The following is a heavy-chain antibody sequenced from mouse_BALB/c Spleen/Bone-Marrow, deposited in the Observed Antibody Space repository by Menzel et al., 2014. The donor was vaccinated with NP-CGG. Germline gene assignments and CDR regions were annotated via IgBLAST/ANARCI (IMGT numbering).Heavy chain of an antibody. CDR2: INNNGGST. Sequence: EVQLQESGGGLVQPGGSLKLSCVASGFTFSSYGMSWVCQTPDKRLELVATINNNGGSTYYPDSVKGQFTISRDNAKNTLYLQMSSLRSEDPAMYYCARVYGWYFDVWGAGTTVTVSS. J-gene: IGHJ1*01. D-gene: IGHD1-1*01. V-gene: IGHV5-6-3*01. CDR1: GFTFSSYG. CDR3: ARVYGWYFDV.